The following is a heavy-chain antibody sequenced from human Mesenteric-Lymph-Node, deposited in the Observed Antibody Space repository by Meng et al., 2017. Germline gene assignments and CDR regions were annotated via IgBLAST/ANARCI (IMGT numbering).Heavy chain of an antibody. CDR1: GYTFPGYY. V-gene: IGHV1-2*06. CDR2: INLNTGDT. D-gene: IGHD7-27*01. J-gene: IGHJ6*02. CDR3: CRPWGHSEYCMDV. Sequence: ASVKVSCKTSGYTFPGYYLHWVRQAPGQGVEWMGRINLNTGDTNYAQTLQGRLTLTRDTSISTSYMEQSSLRSDDTAVYYCCRPWGHSEYCMDVWGQGTTVTVSS.